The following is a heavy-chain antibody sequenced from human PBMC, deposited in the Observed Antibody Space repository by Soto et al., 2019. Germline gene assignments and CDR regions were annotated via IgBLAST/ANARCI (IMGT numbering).Heavy chain of an antibody. D-gene: IGHD3-10*01. CDR2: IYYSGST. Sequence: SETLSLTCTVSGDSISSGGYYWSWIRQHPGKGLEWIGYIYYSGSTYYNPSLKSRVTISVDTSKNQFSLKLSSVTAADTAVYYCARVARITMVRGVPNDAFDIWGQGTMVTVSS. CDR3: ARVARITMVRGVPNDAFDI. CDR1: GDSISSGGYY. V-gene: IGHV4-31*03. J-gene: IGHJ3*02.